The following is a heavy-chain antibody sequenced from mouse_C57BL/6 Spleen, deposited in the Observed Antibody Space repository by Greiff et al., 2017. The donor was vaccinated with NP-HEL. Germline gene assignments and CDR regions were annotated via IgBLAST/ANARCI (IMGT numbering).Heavy chain of an antibody. J-gene: IGHJ3*01. CDR1: GFTFSSYA. CDR2: ISDGGSYT. D-gene: IGHD2-3*01. V-gene: IGHV5-4*01. CDR3: ARGGGYDGYYEGFAY. Sequence: EVQVVESGGGLVKPGGSLKLSCAASGFTFSSYAMSWVRQTPEKRLEWVATISDGGSYTYYPDNVKGRFTISRDNAKNNLYLQMSHLKSEDTAMYYCARGGGYDGYYEGFAYWGQGTLVTVSA.